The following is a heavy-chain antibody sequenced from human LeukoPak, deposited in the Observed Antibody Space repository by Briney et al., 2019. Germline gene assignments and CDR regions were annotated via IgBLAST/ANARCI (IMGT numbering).Heavy chain of an antibody. Sequence: ASVKVSCKASGYTFTSYGISWVRQAPGQGLKWMGWISAYNGNTNYAQKLQGRVTMTTDTSTSTAYMELRSLRSDDTAVYYCARVASYYYDSSGYYYTYWGQGTLVTVSS. J-gene: IGHJ4*02. CDR3: ARVASYYYDSSGYYYTY. CDR2: ISAYNGNT. CDR1: GYTFTSYG. D-gene: IGHD3-22*01. V-gene: IGHV1-18*01.